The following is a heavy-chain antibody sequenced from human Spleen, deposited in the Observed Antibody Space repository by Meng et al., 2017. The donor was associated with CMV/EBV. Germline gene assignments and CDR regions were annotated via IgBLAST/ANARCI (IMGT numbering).Heavy chain of an antibody. CDR2: INPQSGNT. J-gene: IGHJ3*01. D-gene: IGHD3-22*01. V-gene: IGHV1-8*01. CDR1: GYIFTSFD. CDR3: ARDYFERKGPYYRYGFDV. Sequence: ASVKVSCKASGYIFTSFDISWIRQAPGQGLEWMGWINPQSGNTGYAQKFQGRVTLTGDTSTNTAFMELSSLTADDTAVYFCARDYFERKGPYYRYGFDVWGQGTMVTVSS.